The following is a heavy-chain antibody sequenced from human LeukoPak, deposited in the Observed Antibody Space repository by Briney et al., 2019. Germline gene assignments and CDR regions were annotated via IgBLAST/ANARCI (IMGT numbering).Heavy chain of an antibody. V-gene: IGHV1-2*02. CDR2: INPNSGGT. CDR3: ARSRDGYNERWNYYYYYMDV. Sequence: ASVKVSCKASGYTFTSYDINWVRQAPGQGLEWMGWINPNSGGTNYAQKFQGRVTMTRDTSISTAYMELSRLRSDDTAVYYCARSRDGYNERWNYYYYYMDVWGKGTTVTISS. J-gene: IGHJ6*03. CDR1: GYTFTSYD. D-gene: IGHD5-24*01.